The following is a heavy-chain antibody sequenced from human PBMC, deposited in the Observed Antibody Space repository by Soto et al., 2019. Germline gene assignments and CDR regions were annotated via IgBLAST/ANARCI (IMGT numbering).Heavy chain of an antibody. Sequence: ASETLSLTCTVSGGSGSSGDYFCSWLRQSPGKRLEWIAYMYYSGSTNYNPSLKSRATISVDTSKSQVSLTLTSMTDADAALYCCARSPNYYYYGFDVWGQGTAVTVCS. CDR1: GGSGSSGDYF. CDR2: MYYSGST. V-gene: IGHV4-61*08. D-gene: IGHD3-10*01. CDR3: ARSPNYYYYGFDV. J-gene: IGHJ6*01.